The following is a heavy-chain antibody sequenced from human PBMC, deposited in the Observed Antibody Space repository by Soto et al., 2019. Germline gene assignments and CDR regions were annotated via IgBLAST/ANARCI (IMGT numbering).Heavy chain of an antibody. Sequence: PGESLKISCKGSGYSFTSYWVGWVRQMPGKGLEWMGIIYPGDSDTRYSPSFQGQVTISADKSISTAYLQWSSLKASDTAMYYCARHVGAAAVSASGLDVWGQGTTVTVFS. CDR1: GYSFTSYW. CDR2: IYPGDSDT. CDR3: ARHVGAAAVSASGLDV. D-gene: IGHD6-13*01. V-gene: IGHV5-51*01. J-gene: IGHJ6*02.